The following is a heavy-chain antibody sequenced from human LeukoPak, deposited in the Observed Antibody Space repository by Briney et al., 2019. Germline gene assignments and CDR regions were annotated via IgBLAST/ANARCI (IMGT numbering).Heavy chain of an antibody. CDR3: VRLHRRAADFDY. CDR2: FDPEDGET. D-gene: IGHD2-15*01. J-gene: IGHJ4*02. V-gene: IGHV1-24*01. CDR1: GYTFTSYY. Sequence: ASVKVSCKASGYTFTSYYMHWVRQAPGKGLEWMGGFDPEDGETIYAQKFQGRVTMTEDTSTDTAYMELSSLRSEDTAVYYCVRLHRRAADFDYWGQGTLVTVSS.